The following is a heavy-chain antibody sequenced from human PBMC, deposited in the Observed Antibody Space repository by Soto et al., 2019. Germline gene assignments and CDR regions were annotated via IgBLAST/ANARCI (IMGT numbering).Heavy chain of an antibody. Sequence: EVQLVESGGGLVKPGGSLRLSCAASGFTFSNAWMNWVRQAPGKGLEWVGRIKSKTDGGTTDYAAPVKGRFTISREESKNMLYLQMNSLKTEDTAVYYCTTDLIAAAGTITDYWGQGTLVTVSS. J-gene: IGHJ4*02. V-gene: IGHV3-15*07. D-gene: IGHD6-13*01. CDR3: TTDLIAAAGTITDY. CDR1: GFTFSNAW. CDR2: IKSKTDGGTT.